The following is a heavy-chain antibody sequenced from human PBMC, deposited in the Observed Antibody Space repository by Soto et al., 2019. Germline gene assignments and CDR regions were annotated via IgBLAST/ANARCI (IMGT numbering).Heavy chain of an antibody. V-gene: IGHV1-69*12. CDR1: GGSFSTYA. J-gene: IGHJ6*02. CDR3: ARHAGTYYYNGMDV. D-gene: IGHD1-1*01. CDR2: VIPILGTT. Sequence: QVQLVQSGAEVKKPGSSVKVSCKASGGSFSTYAISWVRHAPGQGLEWMGGVIPILGTTNNAQKFQGRVTINADESTGTAYMELASLRSEDTAMYYCARHAGTYYYNGMDVWGQGTTVTVSS.